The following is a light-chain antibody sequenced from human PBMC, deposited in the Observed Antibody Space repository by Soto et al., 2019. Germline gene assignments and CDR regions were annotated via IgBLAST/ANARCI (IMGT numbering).Light chain of an antibody. J-gene: IGKJ5*01. CDR2: GAS. V-gene: IGKV1-39*01. CDR1: RSISIY. Sequence: DIQMTQSPSSLSASVGDRFTITCRSSRSISIYLNWYQLKPGKAPNLLMYGASYLKSGVPTRFSGSGSGTDFTLTTSSLQPEDFAIYYCQQTYTTPEITFGQGTRLEIK. CDR3: QQTYTTPEIT.